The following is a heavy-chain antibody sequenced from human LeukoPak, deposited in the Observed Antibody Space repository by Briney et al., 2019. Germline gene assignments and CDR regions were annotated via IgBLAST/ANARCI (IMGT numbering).Heavy chain of an antibody. D-gene: IGHD4-11*01. CDR1: GGSFSGYY. J-gene: IGHJ4*02. CDR2: INWNGGNT. Sequence: ETLSLTCAVYGGSFSGYYWSWIRQPPGKGLEWVSGINWNGGNTGYADSVKGRFTISRDNAQNSLYPQMNSLRAEDTALYYCARVASNYDFDYWGQGTLVSVSS. CDR3: ARVASNYDFDY. V-gene: IGHV3-20*04.